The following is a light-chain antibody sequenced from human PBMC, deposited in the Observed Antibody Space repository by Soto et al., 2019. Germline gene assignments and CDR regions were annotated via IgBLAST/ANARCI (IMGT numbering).Light chain of an antibody. CDR1: SSDVGGYNY. V-gene: IGLV2-14*01. CDR3: LSYDSSLNGWV. CDR2: EVS. J-gene: IGLJ3*02. Sequence: QSALTQPASVSGSPGQSITISCTGTSSDVGGYNYVSWYQQHPGKAPKLMIYEVSNRPSGVPDRFSGSKSGTSASLAITGLQAEDEADYYCLSYDSSLNGWVFGGGTQLTVL.